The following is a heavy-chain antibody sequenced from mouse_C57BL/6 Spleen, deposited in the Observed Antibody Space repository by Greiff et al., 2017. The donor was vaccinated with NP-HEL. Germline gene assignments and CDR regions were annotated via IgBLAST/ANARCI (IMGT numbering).Heavy chain of an antibody. D-gene: IGHD2-5*01. J-gene: IGHJ2*01. CDR2: INYDGSST. CDR3: ARDNSNYFCFDY. CDR1: GFTFSDYY. Sequence: EVHLVESEGGLVQPGSSMKLSCTASGFTFSDYYMAWVRQVPEQGLEWVANINYDGSSTYYLDSLKSRFIISRDNATNILYLQMSSLKSEDTATYYCARDNSNYFCFDYWGQGTTLTVSS. V-gene: IGHV5-16*01.